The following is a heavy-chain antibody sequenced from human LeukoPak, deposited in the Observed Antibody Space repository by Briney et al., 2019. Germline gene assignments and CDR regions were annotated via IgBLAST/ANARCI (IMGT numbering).Heavy chain of an antibody. CDR2: IYYSGST. V-gene: IGHV4-61*10. CDR1: GDSISSGTYY. CDR3: AREGIVVVIARHYYMDV. D-gene: IGHD2-21*01. Sequence: KPSETLSLTCTVSGDSISSGTYYWSWIRQPAGKGLEWIGYIYYSGSTNYNPSLKSRVTISVDTSKNQFSLKLSSVTAADTAVYYCAREGIVVVIARHYYMDVWGKGTTVTVSS. J-gene: IGHJ6*03.